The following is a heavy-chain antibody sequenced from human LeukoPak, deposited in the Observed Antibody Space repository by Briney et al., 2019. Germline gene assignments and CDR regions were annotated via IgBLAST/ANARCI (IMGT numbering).Heavy chain of an antibody. J-gene: IGHJ4*02. CDR2: ISYSGYT. D-gene: IGHD4-23*01. CDR3: ARGRNDNGGMFFDS. V-gene: IGHV4-59*01. Sequence: SETLSLTCTVSGASIRSYYWSWIRQAPGKGLEWVGFISYSGYTSYSPSLKSRVAITVDTSKSQFSLRLTSMTAADTAIYYCARGRNDNGGMFFDSWAQGTLVTVSS. CDR1: GASIRSYY.